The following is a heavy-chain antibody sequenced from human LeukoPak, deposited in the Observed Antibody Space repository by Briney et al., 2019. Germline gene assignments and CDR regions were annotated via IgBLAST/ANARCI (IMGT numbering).Heavy chain of an antibody. J-gene: IGHJ3*02. CDR3: AREQQPSVGNAFDI. CDR2: IIPIFGTA. V-gene: IGHV1-69*05. CDR1: GGTFSSYA. D-gene: IGHD6-13*01. Sequence: GASVKVSCKASGGTFSSYAISWVRQAPGQGLEWMGGIIPIFGTANYAQKFQGRVTITTDESTSTAYMELSSLRSEDTAVYYCAREQQPSVGNAFDIWGQGTMVTVSS.